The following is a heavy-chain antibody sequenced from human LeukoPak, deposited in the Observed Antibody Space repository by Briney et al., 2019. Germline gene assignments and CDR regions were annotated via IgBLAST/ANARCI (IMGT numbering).Heavy chain of an antibody. V-gene: IGHV4-59*11. Sequence: SETLSLTCTVYDGSISSHYWSWIRQPPGKGLEWIGCMYYSGSTKYKPSLKSRVIISVDTSKNQFSLKLSSVTAADTAVYYCAREREGSTMTTRRPFDIWGQGTMVTVSS. CDR3: AREREGSTMTTRRPFDI. J-gene: IGHJ3*02. CDR2: MYYSGST. D-gene: IGHD4-17*01. CDR1: DGSISSHY.